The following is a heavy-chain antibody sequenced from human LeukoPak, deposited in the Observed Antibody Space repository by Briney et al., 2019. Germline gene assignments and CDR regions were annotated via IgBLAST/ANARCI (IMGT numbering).Heavy chain of an antibody. V-gene: IGHV1-46*01. CDR1: GYTFSSYY. J-gene: IGHJ4*02. CDR3: ARVGSYYDFWSGYSRHFDC. Sequence: ASVKVSCKASGYTFSSYYMHWVRQAPGQGLEWMGVINPSGGTTTYAQKFQGRVTITRNTSISTAYMELSSLTSEDTAVYYCARVGSYYDFWSGYSRHFDCWGQGTLVTVSS. D-gene: IGHD3-3*01. CDR2: INPSGGTT.